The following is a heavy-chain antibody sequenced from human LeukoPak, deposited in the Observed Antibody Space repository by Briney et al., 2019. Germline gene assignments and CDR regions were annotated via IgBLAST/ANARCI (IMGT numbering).Heavy chain of an antibody. D-gene: IGHD3-22*01. V-gene: IGHV1-2*02. CDR2: INPNSGGT. Sequence: GASVKVSCKASGYTFTSYGISWVRQAPGQGLEWMGWINPNSGGTSYAQKFQGRVTMTRDTSISTAYMEVSSLRSDDTAVYYCAGEKTYYYDNSGYNFDYWGQGTLVTVSS. J-gene: IGHJ4*02. CDR3: AGEKTYYYDNSGYNFDY. CDR1: GYTFTSYG.